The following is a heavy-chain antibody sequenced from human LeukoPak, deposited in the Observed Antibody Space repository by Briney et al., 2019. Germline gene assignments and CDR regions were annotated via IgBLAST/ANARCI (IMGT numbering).Heavy chain of an antibody. Sequence: GGSLRLSCAASGFTFSNYWMSWVRQAPGKGLEWVAIIKQDASEIYYVDSVKGRFTISRDNAENFLYLQMNSLRAEDTAVYYCVIRGYSSVWYFDFWGQGSLVTVSS. CDR1: GFTFSNYW. CDR2: IKQDASEI. V-gene: IGHV3-7*01. J-gene: IGHJ4*02. D-gene: IGHD6-19*01. CDR3: VIRGYSSVWYFDF.